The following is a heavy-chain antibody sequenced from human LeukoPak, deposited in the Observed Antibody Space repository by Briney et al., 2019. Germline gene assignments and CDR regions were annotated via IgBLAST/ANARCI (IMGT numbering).Heavy chain of an antibody. CDR1: GGSIDSYY. Sequence: SETLSLTCTVSGGSIDSYYWSWIRQPPGKGLEWIGYIYYTGSTEYHPSLKSRVTISLDTSKNQFSLKLTSVTAADTAVYFCARDSARGYSYGYNAFDIWGQGTMVTVSS. CDR3: ARDSARGYSYGYNAFDI. V-gene: IGHV4-59*01. D-gene: IGHD5-18*01. CDR2: IYYTGST. J-gene: IGHJ3*02.